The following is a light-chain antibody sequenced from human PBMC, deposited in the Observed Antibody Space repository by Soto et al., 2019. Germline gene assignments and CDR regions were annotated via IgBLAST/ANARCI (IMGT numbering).Light chain of an antibody. CDR2: GAS. Sequence: EIVMTQSPATLSVSPGERATLSCRASQSVSSNLAWYQQKPGQAPRLLIYGASTRATGIPARFSGSGSGTEFTLTISSLQSEDFVVYYCQQYNNWLGTFGQGTKVEIE. CDR3: QQYNNWLGT. V-gene: IGKV3-15*01. CDR1: QSVSSN. J-gene: IGKJ1*01.